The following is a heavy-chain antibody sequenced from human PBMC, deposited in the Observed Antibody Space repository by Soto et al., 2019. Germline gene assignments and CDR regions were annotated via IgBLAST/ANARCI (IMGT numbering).Heavy chain of an antibody. V-gene: IGHV4-4*07. J-gene: IGHJ5*02. CDR3: AXDRGYSSSWSNRFDP. CDR2: THTSGST. Sequence: SETLSLTCTVSGGSISNYYWTWIRQPAGKGLEWIGRTHTSGSTAYNSSLRPRVTMSVDTSKNQFSLKLSSVTAADTAVYYCAXDRGYSSSWSNRFDPWNQGTLVTVSS. CDR1: GGSISNYY. D-gene: IGHD6-13*01.